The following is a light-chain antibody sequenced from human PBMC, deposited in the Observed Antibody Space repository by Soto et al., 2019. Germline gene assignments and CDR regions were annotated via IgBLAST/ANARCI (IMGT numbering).Light chain of an antibody. CDR3: QSYDSSALSLI. V-gene: IGLV1-40*01. J-gene: IGLJ1*01. CDR1: NSNIGSDFA. Sequence: QSVLTQPPSVSGATGQRVAISCTAHNSNIGSDFAVSWYRQFPGTAPKLLIYVTTNRPSGVPSRFSDSKSGASASLTITGLEVEDEADYFCQSYDSSALSLIFGPGTKLTVL. CDR2: VTT.